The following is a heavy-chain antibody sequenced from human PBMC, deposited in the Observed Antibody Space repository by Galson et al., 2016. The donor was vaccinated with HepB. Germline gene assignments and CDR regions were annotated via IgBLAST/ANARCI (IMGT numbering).Heavy chain of an antibody. CDR2: ISHRGSDT. CDR1: GFTFSDFY. J-gene: IGHJ4*02. CDR3: ARGGSGWGHCNSANCYGALDF. V-gene: IGHV3-11*06. Sequence: SLRLSCAASGFTFSDFYMTWIRQAPGKGLEYVSHISHRGSDTNYADSVKGRFTISRDNAKHSLYLQMNTLRVEDTAVYYCARGGSGWGHCNSANCYGALDFWGQGTVVTVSS. D-gene: IGHD2-2*01.